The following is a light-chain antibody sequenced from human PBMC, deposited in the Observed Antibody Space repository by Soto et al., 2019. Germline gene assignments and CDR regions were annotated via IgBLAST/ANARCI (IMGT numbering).Light chain of an antibody. V-gene: IGKV3-15*01. J-gene: IGKJ5*01. CDR2: RTS. CDR3: QQRNIWPPVT. Sequence: EIVMTQSPATLSVSPEERATLSCRASQSISTNLAWYQQKPGQAPRLLMFRTSSRATGFPARFSGSGSGTDFTLTISSLEPEDSAIYYCQQRNIWPPVTFGQGTRLEIK. CDR1: QSISTN.